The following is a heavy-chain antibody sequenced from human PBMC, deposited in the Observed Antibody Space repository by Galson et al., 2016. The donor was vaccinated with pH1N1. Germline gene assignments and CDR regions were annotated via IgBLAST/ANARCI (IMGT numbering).Heavy chain of an antibody. Sequence: VKVSCKASGGTFSNSAISWVRQAPRQGLEWMGGISPIFGSINYAQRFQGRVTVSADIFTKTAYMELSSLTYEDTAIYYCATAGPLVREILYYSYAMDVWGQGTTVTVSS. V-gene: IGHV1-69*06. J-gene: IGHJ6*02. CDR1: GGTFSNSA. CDR3: ATAGPLVREILYYSYAMDV. D-gene: IGHD3-10*01. CDR2: ISPIFGSI.